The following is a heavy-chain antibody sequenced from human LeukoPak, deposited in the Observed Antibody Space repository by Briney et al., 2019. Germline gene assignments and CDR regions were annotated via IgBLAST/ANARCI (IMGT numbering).Heavy chain of an antibody. D-gene: IGHD5-18*01. CDR1: GFTFGDYA. J-gene: IGHJ4*02. V-gene: IGHV3-49*04. CDR2: IRGKAYGGTT. Sequence: GRSLRLSCTASGFTFGDYAVSWVRQAPGKGLEWVGCIRGKAYGGTTEYAASVKGRFTISRDASQSIAYLQMNSLKTEDTAVYYCTRGYSYGNYWGQGTLVTVSS. CDR3: TRGYSYGNY.